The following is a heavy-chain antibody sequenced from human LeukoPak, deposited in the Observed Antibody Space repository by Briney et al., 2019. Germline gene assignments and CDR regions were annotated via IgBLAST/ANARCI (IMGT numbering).Heavy chain of an antibody. CDR3: VRLEEKLWLGQRCDWFDP. CDR1: GGSISSSSYY. J-gene: IGHJ5*02. CDR2: IYDSGPT. Sequence: PSESLSLTCTVSGGSISSSSYYWGWVRQPPGKWLGWIGSIYDSGPTYYNPSLKSRVTISVDTSKNQFSRKLSSVTAADTAVYFCVRLEEKLWLGQRCDWFDPWRQATLVTVSS. V-gene: IGHV4-39*01. D-gene: IGHD3-10*01.